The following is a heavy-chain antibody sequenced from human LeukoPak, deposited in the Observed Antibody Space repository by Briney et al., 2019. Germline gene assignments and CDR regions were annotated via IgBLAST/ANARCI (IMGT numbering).Heavy chain of an antibody. CDR1: GGSINSHSYY. CDR3: VRHVSTNTGYFDS. V-gene: IGHV4-39*01. Sequence: SETLSLTCTVSGGSINSHSYYWGWIRQPPGKGLEWIRSVYYDGTSYSNPSLKSRVGVFVDTSRDQFSLDLDFVTAADTALYYCVRHVSTNTGYFDSCGQGTLVSVSS. J-gene: IGHJ4*02. D-gene: IGHD5-24*01. CDR2: VYYDGTS.